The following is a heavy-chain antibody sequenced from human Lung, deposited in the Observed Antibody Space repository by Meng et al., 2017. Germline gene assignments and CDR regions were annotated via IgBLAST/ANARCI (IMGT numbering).Heavy chain of an antibody. J-gene: IGHJ4*02. CDR2: INAGNGNT. V-gene: IGHV1-3*01. CDR3: ARGDYCGGDCYWFDY. Sequence: QFRLVQAGAEVKKPGASVKVSCKASGYTFTSYAMHWVRQAPGQRLEWMGWINAGNGNTKYSQKFQGRVTITRDTSASTAYMELSSLRSEDTAVYYCARGDYCGGDCYWFDYWGQGTLVTVAS. D-gene: IGHD2-21*02. CDR1: GYTFTSYA.